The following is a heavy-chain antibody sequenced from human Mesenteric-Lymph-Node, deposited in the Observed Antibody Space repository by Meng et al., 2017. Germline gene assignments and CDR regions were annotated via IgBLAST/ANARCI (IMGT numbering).Heavy chain of an antibody. CDR3: ARDLGSGWYWDEFDY. D-gene: IGHD6-19*01. V-gene: IGHV1-2*02. J-gene: IGHJ4*02. CDR1: GYTFTSYY. Sequence: ASVKVSCKASGYTFTSYYMHWVRQAPGQGLEWMGWINPNSGGTNYAQKFQGRVTMTRDTSISTAYMELSRLRSDDTAVYYCARDLGSGWYWDEFDYWGQGTLVTVSS. CDR2: INPNSGGT.